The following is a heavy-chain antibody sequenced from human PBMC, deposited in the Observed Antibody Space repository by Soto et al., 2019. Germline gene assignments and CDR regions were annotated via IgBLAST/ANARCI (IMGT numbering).Heavy chain of an antibody. D-gene: IGHD3-22*01. CDR2: ISYDGSNK. Sequence: VGSLRLSCASSVCIFSSYPMHCVRDSPGKWLEWVVVISYDGSNKYYADSVKGRFTTSRDNSKNTLYLQMNSLRVEDTAVYYCTKSMFYYDRSGYYNEYWGQGALVSGSS. CDR3: TKSMFYYDRSGYYNEY. CDR1: VCIFSSYP. J-gene: IGHJ4*02. V-gene: IGHV3-30-3*02.